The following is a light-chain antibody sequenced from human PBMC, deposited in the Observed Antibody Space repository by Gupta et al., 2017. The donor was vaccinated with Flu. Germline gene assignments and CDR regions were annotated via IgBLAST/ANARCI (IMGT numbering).Light chain of an antibody. CDR2: DTS. CDR3: LLWYDHIRV. CDR1: AGAVTSGHY. V-gene: IGLV7-46*01. Sequence: QVVVTQEPSLTVSPGGTVTLTCGSSAGAVTSGHYPYWFQQRPGQAPRALVYDTSNKHSWTPARFSGSLLGGKAALTLSGAQPEDEAEYSCLLWYDHIRVFGGGTKLTVL. J-gene: IGLJ3*02.